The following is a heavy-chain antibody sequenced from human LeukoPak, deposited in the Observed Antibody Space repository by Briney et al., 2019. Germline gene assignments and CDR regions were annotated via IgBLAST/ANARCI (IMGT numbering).Heavy chain of an antibody. CDR2: IQSDGSKE. CDR1: GFIFSKYG. J-gene: IGHJ4*02. Sequence: PGGSLRLSCVASGFIFSKYGMHWVRQVPGRGLEWVTAIQSDGSKEYYEDSVKGRFTISRDDSKNTVFLQMNSLRVEDTAVYFCARDDCRRPSCFPYWGQGTLVTVSS. V-gene: IGHV3-33*05. CDR3: ARDDCRRPSCFPY. D-gene: IGHD2-2*01.